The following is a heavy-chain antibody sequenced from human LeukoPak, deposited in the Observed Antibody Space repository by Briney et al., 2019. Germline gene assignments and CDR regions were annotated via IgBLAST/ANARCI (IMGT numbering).Heavy chain of an antibody. CDR3: ARDHELGY. D-gene: IGHD2-15*01. J-gene: IGHJ4*02. V-gene: IGHV4-4*07. CDR1: GASITSYY. Sequence: SETLSLTCSVSGASITSYYWNWIRQPAGKGREWIGRIYTRVGTNYNPSLKSRVTISVDTSKNQLSLKLTSLTAADTAVYYCARDHELGYWGLGTLVTTSS. CDR2: IYTRVGT.